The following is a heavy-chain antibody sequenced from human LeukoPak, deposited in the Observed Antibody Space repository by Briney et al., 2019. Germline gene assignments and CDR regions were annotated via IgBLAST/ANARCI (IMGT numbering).Heavy chain of an antibody. J-gene: IGHJ6*02. Sequence: GGSLRLSCAASGFTFSSYGMHWVRQAPGKGLEWVAVISYDGSNKYYADSVRGRFTISRDNSKNTLYLQMNSLRAEDTAVYYCAKDFFGVVRRYGMDVWGQGTTVTVSS. D-gene: IGHD3-3*01. CDR2: ISYDGSNK. V-gene: IGHV3-30*18. CDR3: AKDFFGVVRRYGMDV. CDR1: GFTFSSYG.